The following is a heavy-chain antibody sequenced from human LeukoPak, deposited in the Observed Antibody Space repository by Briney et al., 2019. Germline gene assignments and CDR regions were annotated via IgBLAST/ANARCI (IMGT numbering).Heavy chain of an antibody. CDR3: ARDQGFEIEC. Sequence: PSETLSLTCTVSGDSISTYYLSWIRQPAGKGLEWIGRIHSTGGTNYNPSLRSRVTMSVDASRTQFSLTLRSVTAADTAVYYCARDQGFEIECWGQGTLVTVSS. CDR2: IHSTGGT. J-gene: IGHJ4*02. CDR1: GDSISTYY. V-gene: IGHV4-4*07.